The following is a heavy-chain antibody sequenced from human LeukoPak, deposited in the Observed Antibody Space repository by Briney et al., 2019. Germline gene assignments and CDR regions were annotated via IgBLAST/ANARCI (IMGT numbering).Heavy chain of an antibody. CDR1: RFTFSSYA. CDR3: ARETNTYYDFWSGYSIDY. CDR2: ISYDGSNK. Sequence: GGSLRLSCAASRFTFSSYAMHWVRQAPGKGLEWVAVISYDGSNKYYAGSVKGRFTISRDNSKNTLYLQMNSLRAEDTAVYYCARETNTYYDFWSGYSIDYWGQGTLVTVSS. J-gene: IGHJ4*02. V-gene: IGHV3-30-3*01. D-gene: IGHD3-3*01.